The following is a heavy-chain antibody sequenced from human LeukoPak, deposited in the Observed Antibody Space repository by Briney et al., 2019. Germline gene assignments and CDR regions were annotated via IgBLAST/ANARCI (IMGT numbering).Heavy chain of an antibody. CDR2: IYTSGST. CDR3: ARDQYYDFWSGDAFDI. CDR1: GGSISSYY. D-gene: IGHD3-3*01. J-gene: IGHJ3*02. V-gene: IGHV4-4*07. Sequence: SETLSLTCTVSGGSISSYYWSWIRQPAGKGLEWIGRIYTSGSTNYNPSLKSRVTMSVDTSKNQFSLKLSSVTAADTAVYYCARDQYYDFWSGDAFDIWGQGTMVTVSS.